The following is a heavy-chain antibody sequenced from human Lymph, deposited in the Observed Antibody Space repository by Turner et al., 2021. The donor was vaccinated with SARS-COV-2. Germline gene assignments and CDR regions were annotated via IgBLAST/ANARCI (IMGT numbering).Heavy chain of an antibody. CDR2: IIPILGIA. CDR1: GVTFSTYA. J-gene: IGHJ5*02. CDR3: ARGRLDSFGGGYYSWFDP. D-gene: IGHD1-26*01. V-gene: IGHV1-69*04. Sequence: QLQLVQSVAEVKKPGSSVKVSCKASGVTFSTYAINWVRQAPGQGLEWMGRIIPILGIANYAQKFQGRVTITADKSTSTAYMELSSLRSEDTAVYYCARGRLDSFGGGYYSWFDPWGQGTLVTVSS.